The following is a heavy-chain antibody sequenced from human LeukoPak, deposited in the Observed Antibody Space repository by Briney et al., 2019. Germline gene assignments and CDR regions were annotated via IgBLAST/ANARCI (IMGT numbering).Heavy chain of an antibody. J-gene: IGHJ4*02. D-gene: IGHD2-2*01. Sequence: GGSLRLSCAASGFTFSSYAMSWVRQAPGKGLEWVSAISGSGGSTYYADSVKGRFTISRDNSKNTLYLQMNSLRAEDTAVYYCAKGRGGLGYCSSTSCSFDYWGQGTLVTVSS. CDR1: GFTFSSYA. CDR2: ISGSGGST. CDR3: AKGRGGLGYCSSTSCSFDY. V-gene: IGHV3-23*01.